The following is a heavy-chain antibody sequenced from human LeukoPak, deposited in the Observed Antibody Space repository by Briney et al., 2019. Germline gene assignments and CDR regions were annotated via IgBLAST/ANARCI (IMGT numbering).Heavy chain of an antibody. J-gene: IGHJ3*02. V-gene: IGHV3-66*01. D-gene: IGHD2-15*01. CDR1: GFTVSSNY. CDR3: AREKLVVTAVGSFDI. CDR2: IYSGGST. Sequence: GGSLRLSCAASGFTVSSNYMSWVRQAPGKGLEWVSVIYSGGSTYYADSVKGRFTFSTDNSKNTLYLQMNSLGAEDTAVYYCAREKLVVTAVGSFDIWGQGTMVTVSS.